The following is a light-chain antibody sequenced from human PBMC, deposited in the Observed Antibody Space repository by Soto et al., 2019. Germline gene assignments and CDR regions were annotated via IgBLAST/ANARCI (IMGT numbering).Light chain of an antibody. CDR1: QSVSSNY. V-gene: IGKV3-20*01. CDR3: QQYGRSPNA. CDR2: GAS. J-gene: IGKJ1*01. Sequence: EIFLTQSPGTLSLSRGERATLSCRASQSVSSNYLAWYQQKPGQAPRLLIYGASSRATGIPDRFSGSGSGTDFTLTISRLEPEDFAVYYCQQYGRSPNAFGQGTKVDI.